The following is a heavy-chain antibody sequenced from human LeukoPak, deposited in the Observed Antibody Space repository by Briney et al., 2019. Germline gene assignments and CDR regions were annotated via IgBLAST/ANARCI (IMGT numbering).Heavy chain of an antibody. CDR3: ARLSPYDILTGYAFDI. J-gene: IGHJ3*02. Sequence: SETLSLTCTVSGGSISSYYWSWIRQPPGKGLEWIGYIYYSGSINYNPSLKSRVTISVDTSKNQFSLKLSSVTAADTAVYYCARLSPYDILTGYAFDIWGQGTMVTVSS. CDR1: GGSISSYY. D-gene: IGHD3-9*01. CDR2: IYYSGSI. V-gene: IGHV4-59*08.